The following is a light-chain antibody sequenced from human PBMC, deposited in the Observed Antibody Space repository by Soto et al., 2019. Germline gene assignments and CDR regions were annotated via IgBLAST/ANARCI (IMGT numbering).Light chain of an antibody. J-gene: IGLJ2*01. V-gene: IGLV3-21*04. CDR2: YDN. CDR1: NNGSKS. CDR3: QVWDSSSDHVV. Sequence: SYELTQPPSVSVAPGKTARITCGGNNNGSKSVHWYQQKPGQAPVLVIYYDNDRPSGIPERFSGSNSGNTATLTISRVEAGDEADYYCQVWDSSSDHVVFGGGTKLTVL.